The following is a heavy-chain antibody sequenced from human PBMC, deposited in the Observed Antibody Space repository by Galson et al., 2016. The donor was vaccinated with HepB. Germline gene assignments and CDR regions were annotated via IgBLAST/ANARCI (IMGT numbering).Heavy chain of an antibody. CDR1: GYTFSNSG. CDR2: ISAFNGDT. J-gene: IGHJ4*02. V-gene: IGHV1-18*01. D-gene: IGHD3-9*01. Sequence: SVKVSCKASGYTFSNSGINWVRQAPGQGLEWMGWISAFNGDTNYAQNLYGRVTMTTDTSTSTAYMELRSLRSDDTAVYYCGSHILTGYRGGGGDWGQGTLFTVSS. CDR3: GSHILTGYRGGGGD.